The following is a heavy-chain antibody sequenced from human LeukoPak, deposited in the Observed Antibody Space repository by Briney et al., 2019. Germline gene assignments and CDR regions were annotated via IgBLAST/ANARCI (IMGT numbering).Heavy chain of an antibody. Sequence: GGSLRLSCAASGFTFSDYYMSWIRQAPGKGLEWVSYISSSGNTIYYADSVRGRFTISRDNAKNSLYLQMNSLRAEDSAVYYCARALWGYNLIDYYYYYMDVWGKGTTVTVSS. D-gene: IGHD5-24*01. V-gene: IGHV3-11*04. J-gene: IGHJ6*03. CDR1: GFTFSDYY. CDR2: ISSSGNTI. CDR3: ARALWGYNLIDYYYYYMDV.